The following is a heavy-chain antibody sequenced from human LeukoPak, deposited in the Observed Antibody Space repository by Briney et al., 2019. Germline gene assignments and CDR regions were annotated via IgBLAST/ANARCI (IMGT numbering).Heavy chain of an antibody. CDR3: ARDQPYYYGSGQTLGDY. J-gene: IGHJ4*02. CDR2: INPNSGGT. D-gene: IGHD3-10*01. Sequence: ASVKVSCKASGYTFTGYYMHWVRQAPGQGVEWMGWINPNSGGTNYAQKFQGRVTVTRDTSISTAYMELSRLRSDDTAVYYCARDQPYYYGSGQTLGDYWGQGTLVTVSS. V-gene: IGHV1-2*02. CDR1: GYTFTGYY.